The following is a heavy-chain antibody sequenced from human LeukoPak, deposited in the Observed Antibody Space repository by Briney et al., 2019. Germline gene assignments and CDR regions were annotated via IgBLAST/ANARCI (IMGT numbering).Heavy chain of an antibody. D-gene: IGHD6-6*01. CDR2: IPYDGSNS. Sequence: PGGSLRLSCAASGFIFSDYGMYWVRQAPGKGLEWLAVIPYDGSNSYYADSVKGRFTIARDNSKNTLNLQMNSLRAEDTAVYYCARGYSSSSEGSFDYWGQGTLVTVSS. CDR1: GFIFSDYG. CDR3: ARGYSSSSEGSFDY. J-gene: IGHJ4*02. V-gene: IGHV3-33*01.